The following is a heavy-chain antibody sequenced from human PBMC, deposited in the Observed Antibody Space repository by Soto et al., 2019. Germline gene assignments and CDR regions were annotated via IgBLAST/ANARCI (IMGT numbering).Heavy chain of an antibody. Sequence: HVQLVESGGGVVQPGRSLRLSCAASGFTFSTFGMHWVRQAPGKGLEWVAVVSYDGSNKNYADSVKGRFTISRDNSKNTLYLQMNSLRPEETAVYYCAKLCINGVCSTGTFDYWGQGTLVTVSS. D-gene: IGHD2-8*01. V-gene: IGHV3-30*18. CDR2: VSYDGSNK. CDR3: AKLCINGVCSTGTFDY. J-gene: IGHJ4*02. CDR1: GFTFSTFG.